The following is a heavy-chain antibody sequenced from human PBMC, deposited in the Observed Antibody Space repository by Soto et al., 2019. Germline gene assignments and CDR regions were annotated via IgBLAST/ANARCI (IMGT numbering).Heavy chain of an antibody. CDR3: AIGGGQIYYKGLDV. J-gene: IGHJ6*02. V-gene: IGHV3-11*01. Sequence: LRLSCAASGLFFSDYYLSWIRQAPGKALECVAYISGTGDTKYYADSVTGRFTISRDNPKNSLYLQMNSLRPEDAAVYYCAIGGGQIYYKGLDVWGQGTTVTVSS. CDR1: GLFFSDYY. D-gene: IGHD3-10*01. CDR2: ISGTGDTK.